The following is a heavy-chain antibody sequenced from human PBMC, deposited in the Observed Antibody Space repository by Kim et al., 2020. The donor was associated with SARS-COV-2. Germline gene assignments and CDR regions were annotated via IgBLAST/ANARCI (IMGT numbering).Heavy chain of an antibody. CDR2: IYYSGST. CDR1: GGSISSYY. J-gene: IGHJ2*01. CDR3: AREIMVRASTKYWYFDL. Sequence: SETLSLTCTVSGGSISSYYWSWIRQPPGKGLEWIGYIYYSGSTNYNPSLKSRVTISVDTSKNQFSLKLSSVTAADTAVYYCAREIMVRASTKYWYFDLWGRGTLVTVSS. V-gene: IGHV4-59*01. D-gene: IGHD3-10*01.